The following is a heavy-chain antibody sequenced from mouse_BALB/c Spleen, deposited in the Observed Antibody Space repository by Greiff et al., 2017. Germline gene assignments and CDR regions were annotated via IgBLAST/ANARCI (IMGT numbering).Heavy chain of an antibody. CDR1: GFTFSSYG. CDR3: ARPGVTTVVEGDWYFDV. V-gene: IGHV5-6*01. D-gene: IGHD1-1*01. Sequence: EVQRVESGGDLVKPGGSLKLSCAAFGFTFSSYGMSWVRQTPDKRLEWVATISSGGSYTYYPDSVKGRFTISRDNAKNTLYLQMSSLKSEDTAMYYCARPGVTTVVEGDWYFDVWGAGTTVTVSS. CDR2: ISSGGSYT. J-gene: IGHJ1*01.